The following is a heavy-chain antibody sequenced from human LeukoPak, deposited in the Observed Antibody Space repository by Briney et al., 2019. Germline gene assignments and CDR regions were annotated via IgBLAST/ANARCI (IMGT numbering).Heavy chain of an antibody. V-gene: IGHV3-15*01. J-gene: IGHJ3*02. CDR3: TTVTYNWNLPPFDAFDI. CDR1: GFTFSNAW. Sequence: GGSLRLSCAASGFTFSNAWMSWVRQAPGKGLEWVGRIKSKTDGGTTDYAAPVKGRFTISRDDSKNTLYLQMNSLKTEDTAVYYCTTVTYNWNLPPFDAFDIWGQGTMVTVSS. CDR2: IKSKTDGGTT. D-gene: IGHD1-7*01.